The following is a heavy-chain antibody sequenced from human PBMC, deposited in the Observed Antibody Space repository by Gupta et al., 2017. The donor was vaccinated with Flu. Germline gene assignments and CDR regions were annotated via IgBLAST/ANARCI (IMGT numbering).Heavy chain of an antibody. CDR1: GSFSGDF. V-gene: IGHV4-34*01. CDR3: ARGPSFYNI. Sequence: GSFSGDFWSWVRQPPAKGLEWIGEINHRGSTDYNPSLKSRVTISVDTSTNHFSLKLSSVTAADTAVYYCARGPSFYNIWGQGTMVTVSS. CDR2: INHRGST. J-gene: IGHJ3*02. D-gene: IGHD3-16*02.